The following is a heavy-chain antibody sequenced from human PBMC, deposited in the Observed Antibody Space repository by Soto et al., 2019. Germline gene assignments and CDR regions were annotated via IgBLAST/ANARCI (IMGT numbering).Heavy chain of an antibody. V-gene: IGHV4-30-4*01. J-gene: IGHJ3*02. CDR2: IYYSGST. Sequence: SETLSLTCTVSGGSISSGDYYWSWIRQPPGKGLEWIGYIYYSGSTYYNPSLKSRVTISVDTSKNQFSLMLNSVTAADTAVFYCARSWVGSYIDAFDIWGQGTLVTVSS. D-gene: IGHD3-10*01. CDR1: GGSISSGDYY. CDR3: ARSWVGSYIDAFDI.